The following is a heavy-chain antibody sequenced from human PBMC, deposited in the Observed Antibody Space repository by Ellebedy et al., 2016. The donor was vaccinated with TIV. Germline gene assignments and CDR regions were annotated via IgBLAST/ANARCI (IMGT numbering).Heavy chain of an antibody. CDR3: ARARIENDGRHFYYYGLDV. V-gene: IGHV1-8*01. CDR1: GYTFTGYD. Sequence: AASVKVSCKASGYTFTGYDFIWVRQASGQGLEWMAWNNVNTGRTGFAQKFQGRVTMTRNTSIRTAYMELSTLRSEDTAVYYYARARIENDGRHFYYYGLDVWGQGTTVTVS. D-gene: IGHD1-1*01. CDR2: NNVNTGRT. J-gene: IGHJ6*02.